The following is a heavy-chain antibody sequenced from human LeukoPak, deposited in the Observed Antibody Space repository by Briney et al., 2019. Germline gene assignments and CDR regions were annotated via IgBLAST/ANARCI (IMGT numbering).Heavy chain of an antibody. CDR1: GFTFSSYA. Sequence: GSLRLSCAASGFTFSSYAMNWIRQPPGKGLEWIGEINHSGSTNYNPSLKSRVTISVDTSKNQFSLKLSSVTAADTAVYYCASPFGVVTGFDYWGQGTLVTVSS. J-gene: IGHJ4*02. V-gene: IGHV4-34*01. CDR3: ASPFGVVTGFDY. D-gene: IGHD3-3*01. CDR2: INHSGST.